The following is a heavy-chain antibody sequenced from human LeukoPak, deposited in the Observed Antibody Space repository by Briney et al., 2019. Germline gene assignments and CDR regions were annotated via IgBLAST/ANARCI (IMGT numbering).Heavy chain of an antibody. CDR1: GGSISSYY. CDR3: ARGDPYYYDNSGSVDY. V-gene: IGHV4-59*01. D-gene: IGHD3-22*01. CDR2: IYYIGST. J-gene: IGHJ4*02. Sequence: PSETLSLTCTVSGGSISSYYWSWIRQPPGKGLEWIGYIYYIGSTNYNPSLKSRVTISVDTSKNQFSLNLTSVTAADTAVYYCARGDPYYYDNSGSVDYWGQGTLVTVSS.